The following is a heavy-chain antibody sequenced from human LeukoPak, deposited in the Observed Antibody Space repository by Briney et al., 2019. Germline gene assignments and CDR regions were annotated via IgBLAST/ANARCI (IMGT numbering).Heavy chain of an antibody. CDR3: ARDSGAGSYYYYYNMDV. CDR1: GFTFSSYS. D-gene: IGHD3-10*01. V-gene: IGHV3-21*01. Sequence: GGSLRLSCVASGFTFSSYSMTWVRQAPGKGLEWVSSTSSSSSYIYYADSVKGRFTISRDNAKNSLYLQMNSLRAEDTAVYYCARDSGAGSYYYYYNMDVWGKGTTVTVSS. CDR2: TSSSSSYI. J-gene: IGHJ6*03.